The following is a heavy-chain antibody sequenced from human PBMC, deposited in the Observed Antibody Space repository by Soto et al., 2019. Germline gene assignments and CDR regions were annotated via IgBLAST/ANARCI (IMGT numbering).Heavy chain of an antibody. V-gene: IGHV1-2*02. CDR3: ARSLTEGYCTITGCYTRPLYGMDV. D-gene: IGHD2-2*02. CDR1: GYTFSGYY. CDR2: INPNSGGT. Sequence: ASVKVSCKASGYTFSGYYIHWLRQAPGQGLEWMGWINPNSGGTNYAQRFQGRVTVTRDTPTSTAYMELSRLTSDDTAVYYCARSLTEGYCTITGCYTRPLYGMDVWGQGTTVTVSS. J-gene: IGHJ6*02.